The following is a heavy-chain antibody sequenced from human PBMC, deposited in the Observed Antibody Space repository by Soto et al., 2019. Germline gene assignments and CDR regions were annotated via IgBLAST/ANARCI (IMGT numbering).Heavy chain of an antibody. Sequence: QVQLVQSGAEVKKPGASVKVSCKASGYTFTSYDINWVRQATGQGLEWMGWMNPNSGNTGYAQKFQGRVTMTRNTSLTTTYMELSSLRSEDTAVYYCARGPRYCFSTGCYGSPWGQGTLVSVSS. J-gene: IGHJ5*02. V-gene: IGHV1-8*01. D-gene: IGHD2-2*01. CDR3: ARGPRYCFSTGCYGSP. CDR2: MNPNSGNT. CDR1: GYTFTSYD.